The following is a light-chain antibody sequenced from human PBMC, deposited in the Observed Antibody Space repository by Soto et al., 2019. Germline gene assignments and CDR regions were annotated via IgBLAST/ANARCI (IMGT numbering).Light chain of an antibody. CDR3: QKYYDWPLT. CDR2: GAS. V-gene: IGKV3-15*01. Sequence: EIVMTQSPATLSGSPGERVTLSCRARQSVGNSVVWYQQRPGQAPRLLIYGASTRATGIPARFSGSGSGTEFPLTISSLQSEDFGLYYCQKYYDWPLTFGGGNKVQIK. J-gene: IGKJ4*01. CDR1: QSVGNS.